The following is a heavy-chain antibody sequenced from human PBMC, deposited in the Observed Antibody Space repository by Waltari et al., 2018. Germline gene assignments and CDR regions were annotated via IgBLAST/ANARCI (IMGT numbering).Heavy chain of an antibody. CDR3: ARDPGQSPSVWYFDL. Sequence: QVQLVQSGPEVKKPGASVTVSCKASGYTFTGYYMHWVLQAPGQGLEWMGRINPNSGDTNYAQKFQGRVTMTRDTSISTAYMDLSRLRSDDSAVYYCARDPGQSPSVWYFDLWGRGTLVTVSS. D-gene: IGHD3-3*01. J-gene: IGHJ2*01. V-gene: IGHV1-2*06. CDR2: INPNSGDT. CDR1: GYTFTGYY.